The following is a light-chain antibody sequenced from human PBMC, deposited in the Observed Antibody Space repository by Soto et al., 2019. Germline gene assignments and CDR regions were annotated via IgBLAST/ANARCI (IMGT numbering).Light chain of an antibody. CDR1: SSNIGAGYD. Sequence: QAVVTQPPSVSGAPGQRVTISCTGSSSNIGAGYDVHWYQQLPGTAPKLLIYGNSNRPSGVPDRFSGSKSGTSASLAITGLQAEDEADYYWQSYDSSLSGSVFGGGTKLTVL. CDR3: QSYDSSLSGSV. J-gene: IGLJ2*01. V-gene: IGLV1-40*01. CDR2: GNS.